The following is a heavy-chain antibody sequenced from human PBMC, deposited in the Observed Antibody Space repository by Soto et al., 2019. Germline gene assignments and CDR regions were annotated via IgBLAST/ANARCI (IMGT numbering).Heavy chain of an antibody. V-gene: IGHV3-23*01. D-gene: IGHD2-2*01. CDR1: GFTFSSYA. CDR3: AKNPPTIVVVPAAMTYYYYYMDV. CDR2: ISGSGGST. J-gene: IGHJ6*03. Sequence: EVQLLDSGGGLVQPGGSLRLSCAASGFTFSSYAMSWVRQAPGKGLEWVSAISGSGGSTYYADSVKDRFTISRDNSKNTLYLQMNSLRAEDTAVYYCAKNPPTIVVVPAAMTYYYYYMDVWGKGTTVTVSS.